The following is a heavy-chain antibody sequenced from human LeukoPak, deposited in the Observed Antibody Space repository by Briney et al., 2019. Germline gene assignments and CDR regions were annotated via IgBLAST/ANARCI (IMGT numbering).Heavy chain of an antibody. V-gene: IGHV3-7*01. CDR1: GFTLSSYW. D-gene: IGHD6-19*01. CDR3: ARPIHIAVAAPFDY. CDR2: IKQDGSEK. J-gene: IGHJ4*02. Sequence: PGGSLRLSCAASGFTLSSYWMSWVRQAPGKGLEWVANIKQDGSEKNYVDSVKGRFTISRDNAKSSLYLLMNSLRAEDTAVYYCARPIHIAVAAPFDYWGQGTLVTVSS.